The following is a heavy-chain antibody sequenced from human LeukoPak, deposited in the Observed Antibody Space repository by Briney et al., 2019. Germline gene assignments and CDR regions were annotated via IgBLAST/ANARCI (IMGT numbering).Heavy chain of an antibody. V-gene: IGHV3-7*02. J-gene: IGHJ4*02. Sequence: GGSLRLSCAASGFTFSSYWMSWVRQAPGKGLEWVANIKQDGSDKNYVDSVKGRFTISRDNAKNLLSLEMNGLRAEDTAVYYCATYKNQLRTVYFDYWGQGTLVTVSS. CDR2: IKQDGSDK. D-gene: IGHD1-1*01. CDR3: ATYKNQLRTVYFDY. CDR1: GFTFSSYW.